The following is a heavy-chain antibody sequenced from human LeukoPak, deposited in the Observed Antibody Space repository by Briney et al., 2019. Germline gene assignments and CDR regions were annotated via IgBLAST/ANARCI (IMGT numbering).Heavy chain of an antibody. CDR3: AELGITMIGGV. Sequence: GGSLRLSCAASGFTFSSYEMSWVRQAPGKGLEWVSYISSSGSTIYYANSVKGRFTISRDNAKNSLYLQMNSLRAEDTAVYYCAELGITMIGGVWGKGTTVTISS. CDR2: ISSSGSTI. D-gene: IGHD3-10*02. V-gene: IGHV3-48*03. CDR1: GFTFSSYE. J-gene: IGHJ6*04.